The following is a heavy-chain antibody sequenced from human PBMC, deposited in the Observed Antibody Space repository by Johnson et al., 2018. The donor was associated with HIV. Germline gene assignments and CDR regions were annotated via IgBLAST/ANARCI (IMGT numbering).Heavy chain of an antibody. Sequence: QVQLVESGGGVVQPGRSLRLSCAASGFTFSSYAMHWVRQAPGKGLEWVAVISYDGSNKYYADSVKGRFTISRDNSKNTLYLQMNSLRAEDTAVYYCARCMSTLGGVGGAFDIWGQGTMVTVSS. V-gene: IGHV3-30*04. CDR2: ISYDGSNK. CDR1: GFTFSSYA. CDR3: ARCMSTLGGVGGAFDI. D-gene: IGHD3-16*01. J-gene: IGHJ3*02.